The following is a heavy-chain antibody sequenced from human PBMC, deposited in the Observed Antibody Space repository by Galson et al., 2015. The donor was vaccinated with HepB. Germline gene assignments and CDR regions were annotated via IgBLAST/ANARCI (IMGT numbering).Heavy chain of an antibody. CDR3: ARPRFCGAYRCYMRNDGLDL. V-gene: IGHV3-21*01. CDR1: GFTFSTYA. J-gene: IGHJ3*01. Sequence: SLRLSCAASGFTFSTYAMSWVRQAPGKGLEWVSSINDVSSHIYYAQSVRGRFTISRDDASDSVYLQMTSLRVEDTAISYCARPRFCGAYRCYMRNDGLDLWGQGTMVTVSS. D-gene: IGHD3-16*01. CDR2: INDVSSHI.